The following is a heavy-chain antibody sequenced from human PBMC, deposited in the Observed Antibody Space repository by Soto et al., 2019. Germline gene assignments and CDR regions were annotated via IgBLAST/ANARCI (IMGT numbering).Heavy chain of an antibody. J-gene: IGHJ4*02. Sequence: SETLSLTCTVSGGSIRSYYWSWIRQPPGKGLEWIGYIYYSGSTDYNPSLKSRVTMSVDTSKNQFSLKLRSVTAADTAVYYCARDSYNFDDWGQGILVTVSS. D-gene: IGHD5-18*01. CDR3: ARDSYNFDD. CDR2: IYYSGST. CDR1: GGSIRSYY. V-gene: IGHV4-59*01.